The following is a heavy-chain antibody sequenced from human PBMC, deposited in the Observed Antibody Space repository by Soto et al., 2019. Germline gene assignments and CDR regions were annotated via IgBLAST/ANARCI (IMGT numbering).Heavy chain of an antibody. J-gene: IGHJ6*02. CDR2: ISYDGSSK. V-gene: IGHV3-30*18. Sequence: QVQLVESGGGVVQPGRSLRLSCAASGFTFSTYGMYWVRQAPGQGMEWAAAISYDGSSKYYADSVKGRFTVSRDNSKSTLYLQMNSLRAGDTAVYYCAKAIPPGLSYGGYGPPGMDVWGQGTTVTVSS. CDR1: GFTFSTYG. CDR3: AKAIPPGLSYGGYGPPGMDV. D-gene: IGHD4-17*01.